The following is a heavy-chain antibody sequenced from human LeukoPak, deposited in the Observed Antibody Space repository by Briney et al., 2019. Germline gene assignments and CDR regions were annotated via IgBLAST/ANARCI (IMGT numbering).Heavy chain of an antibody. J-gene: IGHJ6*03. Sequence: PSQTLSLTCTVSGGSISSGDYYWSWIRQPPGKGLEWLGYIYYSGSTYYNPSLKSRVTISVDTSKNQLSLRLGSVTAADTAVYYCARSCFVVRGGKSPTYYYYYYLDVWGKETRVTVSS. CDR1: GGSISSGDYY. CDR2: IYYSGST. CDR3: ARSCFVVRGGKSPTYYYYYYLDV. V-gene: IGHV4-30-4*01. D-gene: IGHD4-23*01.